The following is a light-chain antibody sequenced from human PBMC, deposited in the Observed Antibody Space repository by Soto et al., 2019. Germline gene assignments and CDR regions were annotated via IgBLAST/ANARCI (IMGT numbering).Light chain of an antibody. CDR1: QSISSY. V-gene: IGKV1-39*01. Sequence: DIQMTQSPSSLSASVGDRVTITCRASQSISSYLNWYQQKPGKAPKLLIYAASSLQSGVPSRFSGSGSGTDFTITIISLQPEDVATYYCQQSYSTPLFTFGPGTKVDIK. CDR3: QQSYSTPLFT. J-gene: IGKJ3*01. CDR2: AAS.